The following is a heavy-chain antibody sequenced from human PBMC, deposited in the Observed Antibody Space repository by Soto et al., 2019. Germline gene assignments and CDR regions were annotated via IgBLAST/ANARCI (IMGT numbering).Heavy chain of an antibody. Sequence: GGSLRLSCAASGFTFSSYAMSWVRQAPGRGLEWVSVIGGSGGTTYYADSVKGRFTISRDNSKNTLYLQMNSLRAEDTAVYYCAGEQYYYDTGGYSDFWGQGTLVTVSS. CDR1: GFTFSSYA. V-gene: IGHV3-23*01. CDR2: IGGSGGTT. D-gene: IGHD3-22*01. CDR3: AGEQYYYDTGGYSDF. J-gene: IGHJ4*02.